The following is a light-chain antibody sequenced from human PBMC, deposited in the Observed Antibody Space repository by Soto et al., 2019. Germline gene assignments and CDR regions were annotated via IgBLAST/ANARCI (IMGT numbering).Light chain of an antibody. V-gene: IGKV1-8*01. CDR2: AAS. Sequence: AILMTQSPSSLSASPGDRVTITCRASQGISSYLAWYQQKPGQAPKLLIYAASTLHSGVPSRFSGSGSGTDYTLPISCLQSEDVATYYFQQYYSYPRTFGQGTKVEIK. CDR1: QGISSY. CDR3: QQYYSYPRT. J-gene: IGKJ1*01.